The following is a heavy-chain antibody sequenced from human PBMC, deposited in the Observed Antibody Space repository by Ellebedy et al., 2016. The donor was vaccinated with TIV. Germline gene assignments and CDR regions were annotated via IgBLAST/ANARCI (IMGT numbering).Heavy chain of an antibody. CDR1: GFSFRSYW. V-gene: IGHV3-7*01. Sequence: PGGSLRLSCAASGFSFRSYWMSWVRQAPGKGLEWVANIYQDGSDQYYVDSVKGRFTISRDNAKNSLFLQMNSLRVEETAVYYCARRGSYGDYAVQVNSWFDSWGRGTLVTVSS. J-gene: IGHJ5*01. CDR3: ARRGSYGDYAVQVNSWFDS. CDR2: IYQDGSDQ. D-gene: IGHD4-17*01.